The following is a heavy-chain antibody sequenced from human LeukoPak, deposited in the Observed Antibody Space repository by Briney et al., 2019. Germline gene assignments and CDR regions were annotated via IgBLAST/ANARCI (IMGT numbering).Heavy chain of an antibody. J-gene: IGHJ4*02. CDR3: AGGALWV. CDR2: FDPEDGDP. CDR1: GHTLTEVS. V-gene: IGHV1-24*01. Sequence: ASVKVSCKVSGHTLTEVSIHWVRQTPGKGLEWMGGFDPEDGDPVYAEMSQGFQGRLTLTEDTSTDTTYMELSRLRSEDTAVYYCAGGALWVWGQGTLVTVSS. D-gene: IGHD1-26*01.